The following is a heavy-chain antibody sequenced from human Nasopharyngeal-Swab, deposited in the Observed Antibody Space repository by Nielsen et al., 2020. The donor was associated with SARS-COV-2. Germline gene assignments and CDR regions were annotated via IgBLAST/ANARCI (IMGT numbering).Heavy chain of an antibody. D-gene: IGHD6-13*01. CDR2: IYYSGST. J-gene: IGHJ3*01. V-gene: IGHV4-31*03. Sequence: NLSLTCTVSGGSFRWGGYFWIWMRRQPGKGLEWIGYIYYSGSTYYNPSLKSRVTILVDTSKNQFSLKRSSVTAADTAVYYYARDLKISSWEAFSLWGQGTMVTVSS. CDR1: GGSFRWGGYF. CDR3: ARDLKISSWEAFSL.